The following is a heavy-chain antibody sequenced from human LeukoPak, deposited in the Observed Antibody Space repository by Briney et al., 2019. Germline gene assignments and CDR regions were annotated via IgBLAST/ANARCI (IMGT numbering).Heavy chain of an antibody. Sequence: GGSLRLSCAASGFTFNNYAMSWVRQAQGKGMEWVAFIRYDGSNKYYSASVNRRFTISRDNSKTTLYLQMNSLRAEDTAVYYCAKAVTTGHFQHWGQGTLATVSS. V-gene: IGHV3-30*02. J-gene: IGHJ1*01. CDR1: GFTFNNYA. CDR2: IRYDGSNK. CDR3: AKAVTTGHFQH. D-gene: IGHD3-22*01.